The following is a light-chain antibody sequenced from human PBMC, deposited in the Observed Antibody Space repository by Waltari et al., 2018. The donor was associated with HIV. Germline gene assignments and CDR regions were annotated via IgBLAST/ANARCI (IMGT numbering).Light chain of an antibody. Sequence: QSALTQPRSVSGSPGQPGTISCTGTLSDVVDYNSFSWYQQHPGKAPKLMIFDVNKRPSGVPDRFSGSKSVNTASLTISGLQAEDEADYYCCSYADDYTWVFGGGTKLTVL. V-gene: IGLV2-11*01. J-gene: IGLJ3*02. CDR2: DVN. CDR1: LSDVVDYNS. CDR3: CSYADDYTWV.